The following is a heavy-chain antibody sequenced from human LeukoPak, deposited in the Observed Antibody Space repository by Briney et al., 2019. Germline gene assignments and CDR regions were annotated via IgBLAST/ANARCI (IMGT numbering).Heavy chain of an antibody. Sequence: PGGSLRLSCAASGFTVSSNFLTWVRQAPGKGLEWVSVIYSGGKTYYADSVKGRFTIFRDNSKNTLYLQMNSLRAEDTAVYYCARGADRWNYFDYWGQGTLVTVSS. V-gene: IGHV3-53*01. J-gene: IGHJ4*02. CDR2: IYSGGKT. CDR3: ARGADRWNYFDY. D-gene: IGHD4-23*01. CDR1: GFTVSSNF.